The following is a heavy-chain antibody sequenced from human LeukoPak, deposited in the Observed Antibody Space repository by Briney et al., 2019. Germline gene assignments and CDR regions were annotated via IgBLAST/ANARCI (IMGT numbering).Heavy chain of an antibody. V-gene: IGHV3-23*01. CDR1: GFTFSSYA. D-gene: IGHD1-14*01. CDR3: AKEAVRKFDFHY. J-gene: IGHJ4*02. CDR2: VSSNGAKT. Sequence: GGSLRLSCAASGFTFSSYAITWVRQAPGKGLEWVSAVSSNGAKTYYADSVKGRFTISRDNYKNMVFLQMNSLRAEDTAVYYCAKEAVRKFDFHYWGQGTLVTVSS.